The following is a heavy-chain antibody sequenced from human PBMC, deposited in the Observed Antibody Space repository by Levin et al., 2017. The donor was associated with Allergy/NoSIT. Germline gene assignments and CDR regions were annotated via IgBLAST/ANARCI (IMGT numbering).Heavy chain of an antibody. CDR1: GFTFSSYA. V-gene: IGHV3-30-3*01. CDR3: ARSEVVVTAWGFDY. D-gene: IGHD2-21*02. J-gene: IGHJ4*02. CDR2: ISYDGSNK. Sequence: GGSLRLSCAASGFTFSSYAMHWVRQAPGKGLEWVAVISYDGSNKYYADSVKGRFTISRDNSKNTLYLQMNSLRAEDTAVYYCARSEVVVTAWGFDYWGQGTLVTVSS.